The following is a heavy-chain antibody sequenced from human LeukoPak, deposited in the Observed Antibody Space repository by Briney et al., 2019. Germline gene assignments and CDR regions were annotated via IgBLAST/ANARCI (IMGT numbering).Heavy chain of an antibody. CDR1: GGSISSSSYY. Sequence: SETLSLTCTVSGGSISSSSYYWGWIRQPPGKGLEWIGSIYYSGSTYYNPSLKSRVTISVDTSKNQFSLKLSSVTAADTAVYYCARGDCSSTSCYDLAFWGQGTLVTVSS. CDR2: IYYSGST. D-gene: IGHD2-2*01. V-gene: IGHV4-39*01. CDR3: ARGDCSSTSCYDLAF. J-gene: IGHJ4*02.